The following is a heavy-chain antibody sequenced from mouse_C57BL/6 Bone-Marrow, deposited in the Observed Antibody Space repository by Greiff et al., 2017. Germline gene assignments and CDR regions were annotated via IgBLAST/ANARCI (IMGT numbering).Heavy chain of an antibody. CDR2: IHPNSGST. CDR3: ATLDYDDGAY. D-gene: IGHD2-4*01. V-gene: IGHV1-64*01. Sequence: QVQLQQPGAELVKPGASVKLSCKASGYTFTSYWMPWEKQRPGQGLEWIGMIHPNSGSTNYNEKFKSKATLTVDKSSSTAYMQLSSLESEDSAVYYCATLDYDDGAYWGQGTLVTVSA. J-gene: IGHJ3*01. CDR1: GYTFTSYW.